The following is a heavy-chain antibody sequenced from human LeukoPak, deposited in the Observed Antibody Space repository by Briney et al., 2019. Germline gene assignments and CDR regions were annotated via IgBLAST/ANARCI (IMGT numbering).Heavy chain of an antibody. CDR2: IYHRGST. CDR3: ARDAGYSSSWYYYYYMDV. Sequence: PSETLSLTCTVSGYSISSGYYWGWIRQPPGKGLEWIGSIYHRGSTYYNPSLKSRVTISVDTSKNQFSLKLSSVTAADTAVYCCARDAGYSSSWYYYYYMDVWGKGTTVTVSS. D-gene: IGHD6-13*01. V-gene: IGHV4-38-2*02. CDR1: GYSISSGYY. J-gene: IGHJ6*03.